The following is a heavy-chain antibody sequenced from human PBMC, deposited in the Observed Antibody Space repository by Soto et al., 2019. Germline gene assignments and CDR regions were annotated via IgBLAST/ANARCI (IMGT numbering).Heavy chain of an antibody. J-gene: IGHJ6*02. D-gene: IGHD3-3*01. V-gene: IGHV1-8*01. Sequence: ASVKVSCKASGYIFTSYDINWVRQAPGQGLEWMGWMDPNSGVAGYAQKFQGRVTMTRNTSTTTAHMELSSLRSEGAAIYYCARDRKYDFWRKGLDVWGQGTRVTVSS. CDR1: GYIFTSYD. CDR3: ARDRKYDFWRKGLDV. CDR2: MDPNSGVA.